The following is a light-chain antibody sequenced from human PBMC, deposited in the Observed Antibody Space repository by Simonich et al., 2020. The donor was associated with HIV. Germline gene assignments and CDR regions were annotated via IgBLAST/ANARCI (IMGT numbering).Light chain of an antibody. J-gene: IGKJ3*01. V-gene: IGKV1-39*01. CDR2: AAS. Sequence: IQMTQFPSSLSASVGDKVTITCRASQSIRSYFTWYQQKPGKAPKLLIYAASSSQSGVPSRFSGSGSGTDFTLTISSLQPEDFATYYCQQSYSTPFTFGPGTKVDIK. CDR3: QQSYSTPFT. CDR1: QSIRSY.